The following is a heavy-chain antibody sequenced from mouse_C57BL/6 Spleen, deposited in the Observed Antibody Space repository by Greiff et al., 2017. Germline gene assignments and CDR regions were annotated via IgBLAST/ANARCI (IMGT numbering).Heavy chain of an antibody. CDR3: ARGKD. J-gene: IGHJ3*01. CDR2: IDPSASDT. Sequence: QVQLQQPGAELVRPGSSVKLSCKASGYTFTSYWMHWVKQRPIQGLEWIGNIDPSASDTHYNQTFKDKATLTVDKSSSTAYMQLSSLTSEDSAVYYYARGKDWGQGTLVTVSA. CDR1: GYTFTSYW. V-gene: IGHV1-52*01.